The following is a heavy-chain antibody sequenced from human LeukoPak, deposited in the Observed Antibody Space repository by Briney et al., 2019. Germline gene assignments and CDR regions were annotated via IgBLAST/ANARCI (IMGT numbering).Heavy chain of an antibody. V-gene: IGHV4-39*01. Sequence: SETLSLTCTASDGAINSNKYYWGWIRQPPGKGLEWMGSIYYSGSTYYNPSLKSRVTISVDTSKNQFSLKLSSVTAADTAVYFCSSASSYSSNYDYWGQGTLVTVSS. CDR3: SSASSYSSNYDY. J-gene: IGHJ4*02. CDR1: DGAINSNKYY. D-gene: IGHD1-26*01. CDR2: IYYSGST.